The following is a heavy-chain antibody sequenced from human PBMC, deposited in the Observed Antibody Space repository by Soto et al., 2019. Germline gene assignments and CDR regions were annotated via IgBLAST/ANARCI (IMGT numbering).Heavy chain of an antibody. V-gene: IGHV3-23*01. CDR2: ISGGSGHA. D-gene: IGHD3-16*02. CDR1: GFPFSNYA. CDR3: AKAPSQYIWGSYLRYYED. J-gene: IGHJ4*02. Sequence: EVQISESGGDLVQPGGSLRLSCIASGFPFSNYAMAWVRQAPRKGLEWVSAISGGSGHAFYADSVKDRFTVSRDNSKNTLYLQMDSLRAEDTAVYYCAKAPSQYIWGSYLRYYEDWGQGTLVTVSS.